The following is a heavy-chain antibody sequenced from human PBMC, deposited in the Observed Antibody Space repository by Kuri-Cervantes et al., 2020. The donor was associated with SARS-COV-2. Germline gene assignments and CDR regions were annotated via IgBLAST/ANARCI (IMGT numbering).Heavy chain of an antibody. J-gene: IGHJ3*02. CDR1: GYTLTGYY. Sequence: ASENVSRKPSGYTLTGYYMHWVRQAPGQELECMGWINPNSGGTNYAQKFQGWGTMTSDTSISTVSMEPCRLRSDDAAVYYCARSTPFRRLVVTSRGGAFDIWGQGTMVTVSS. V-gene: IGHV1-2*04. D-gene: IGHD3-22*01. CDR2: INPNSGGT. CDR3: ARSTPFRRLVVTSRGGAFDI.